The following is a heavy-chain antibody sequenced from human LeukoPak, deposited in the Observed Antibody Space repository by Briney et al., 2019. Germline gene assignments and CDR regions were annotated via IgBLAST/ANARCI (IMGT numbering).Heavy chain of an antibody. J-gene: IGHJ4*02. V-gene: IGHV3-64D*06. Sequence: PGGSLRLSCSASGFIISNYAMHWVRQAPGKGLEYVSAISGNGGSTYYADSVKGRFTISGDNSKNTLYLQMSSLRAEDTAIYHCVKDLYKGDSSSWYYFDYWGQGTLVTVSS. D-gene: IGHD6-13*01. CDR1: GFIISNYA. CDR2: ISGNGGST. CDR3: VKDLYKGDSSSWYYFDY.